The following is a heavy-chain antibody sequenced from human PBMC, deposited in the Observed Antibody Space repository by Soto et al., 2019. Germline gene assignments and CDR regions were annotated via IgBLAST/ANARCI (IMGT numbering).Heavy chain of an antibody. V-gene: IGHV3-33*01. J-gene: IGHJ3*02. CDR1: GFTFSTYG. D-gene: IGHD1-1*01. CDR2: TWNDGSNK. Sequence: QVQLVESGGGVVQPGRSLRLSCVASGFTFSTYGMHWVRQAPGKGLEWVAMTWNDGSNKYYTYSMKDRFTISRDNSKNTLYLQMNSLTDEDSAVYYCTTELDDMQAFDIWGQGTMVTVSS. CDR3: TTELDDMQAFDI.